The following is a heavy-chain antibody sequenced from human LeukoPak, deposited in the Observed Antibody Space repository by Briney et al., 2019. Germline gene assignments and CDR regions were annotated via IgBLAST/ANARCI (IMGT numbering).Heavy chain of an antibody. D-gene: IGHD6-6*01. CDR2: IIPIFGTA. J-gene: IGHJ4*02. Sequence: GASVKVSFKASGYTFTRHYIQWVRQAPGQGLEWMGGIIPIFGTANYAQKFQGRVTITADESTSTAYMELSSLRSEDTAVYYCARKKLDYFDYWGQGTLVTVSS. CDR3: ARKKLDYFDY. CDR1: GYTFTRHY. V-gene: IGHV1-69*13.